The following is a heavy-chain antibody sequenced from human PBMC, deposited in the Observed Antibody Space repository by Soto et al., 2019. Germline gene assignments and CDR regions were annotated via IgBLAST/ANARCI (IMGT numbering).Heavy chain of an antibody. D-gene: IGHD5-12*01. V-gene: IGHV1-69*01. CDR2: IIPIFGTA. J-gene: IGHJ4*02. CDR1: GETKSGYA. CDR3: AREGGYPGGLSFDY. Sequence: LNRSRKSAGETKSGYAIGRVLQKNGQGLEWMGGIIPIFGTANYAQKFQGRVTITADESTSTAYMELSSLRSEDTAVYYCAREGGYPGGLSFDYWGQGTLVTVSS.